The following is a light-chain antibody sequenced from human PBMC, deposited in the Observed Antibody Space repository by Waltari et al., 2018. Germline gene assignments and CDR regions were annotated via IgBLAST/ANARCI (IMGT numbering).Light chain of an antibody. J-gene: IGKJ1*01. V-gene: IGKV3-11*01. CDR1: QSVSNY. CDR3: QQRSNWPPWT. Sequence: EIVLTQSPATLSLSPGERATLSCRASQSVSNYLAWYQQKPGQAPRLLIYDASNRATGIPARFGGSGSGTDFTLTISSLEPEDFAVYYCQQRSNWPPWTFGQGTKVEIK. CDR2: DAS.